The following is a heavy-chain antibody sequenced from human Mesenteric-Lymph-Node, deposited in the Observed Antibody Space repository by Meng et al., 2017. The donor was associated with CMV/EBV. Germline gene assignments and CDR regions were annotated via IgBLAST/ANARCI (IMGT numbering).Heavy chain of an antibody. J-gene: IGHJ4*02. CDR3: ARRNYDFWSGYSNYFDS. CDR1: GYAFTSYD. Sequence: ASVKVSCKASGYAFTSYDIHWVRQATGQGLEWMGWIHPNRGNTAYAQKFQGRVTMTRNTSISTAYMELSSLTSEDTAVYYCARRNYDFWSGYSNYFDSWGLGTLVTVSS. V-gene: IGHV1-8*01. D-gene: IGHD3-3*01. CDR2: IHPNRGNT.